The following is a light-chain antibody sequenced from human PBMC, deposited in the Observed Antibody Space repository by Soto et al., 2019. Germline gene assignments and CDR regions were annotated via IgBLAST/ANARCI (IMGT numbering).Light chain of an antibody. J-gene: IGKJ2*01. V-gene: IGKV3-20*01. CDR1: QSVSNNY. CDR2: GAS. CDR3: QHYVNSPPYT. Sequence: EIVLTQSPGTLSLSPGERATISCRASQSVSNNYLAWYQQKPGQAPRLLIYGASTRASDIEGRFSGSRSATNVTLTISRREPEEFAVYYCQHYVNSPPYTFGQGTKLEIK.